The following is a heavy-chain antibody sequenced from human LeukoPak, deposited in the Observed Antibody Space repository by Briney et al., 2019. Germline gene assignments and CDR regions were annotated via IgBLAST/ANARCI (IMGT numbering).Heavy chain of an antibody. J-gene: IGHJ4*02. CDR1: GGSISSSSYY. CDR2: IYYSGST. CDR3: ERSLSYYFDY. Sequence: PSETLSLTCTVSGGSISSSSYYWGWIRQPPGKGLEWIGSIYYSGSTYYNPSLKSRVTISVDTSKNQFSLKLSSVTAADTAVYYCERSLSYYFDYWGQGTLVTVSS. D-gene: IGHD3-16*02. V-gene: IGHV4-39*01.